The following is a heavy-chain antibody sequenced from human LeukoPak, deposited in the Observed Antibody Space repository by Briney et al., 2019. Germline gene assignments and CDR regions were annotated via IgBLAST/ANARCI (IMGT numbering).Heavy chain of an antibody. D-gene: IGHD4-17*01. CDR2: INHSGST. V-gene: IGHV4-34*01. CDR3: ARVRNDYGFDY. Sequence: PSETLSLTSAVYGGYFSGDYWSWIRQPPGKGLEWIGEINHSGSTNYNPSLKSRVTISVDTSKNQFSLKLSSVTAADTAVYYCARVRNDYGFDYWGQGTLVTVSS. J-gene: IGHJ4*02. CDR1: GGYFSGDY.